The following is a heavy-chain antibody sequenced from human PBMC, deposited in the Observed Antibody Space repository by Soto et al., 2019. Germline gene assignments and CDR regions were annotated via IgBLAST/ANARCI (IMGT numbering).Heavy chain of an antibody. CDR1: GDTFDIYG. J-gene: IGHJ4*02. V-gene: IGHV1-69*06. D-gene: IGHD3-22*01. Sequence: QVQLVQSGAEVKKPGSSLKVSCKASGDTFDIYGFNWVRQAPGQGLEWLGTIIPIFGTADYAQKFEGRVSNTADKSTSTAYMELASLTSEDSAIYYCARGGIHFYDDSGHAFDYWGQGTLITVSS. CDR3: ARGGIHFYDDSGHAFDY. CDR2: IIPIFGTA.